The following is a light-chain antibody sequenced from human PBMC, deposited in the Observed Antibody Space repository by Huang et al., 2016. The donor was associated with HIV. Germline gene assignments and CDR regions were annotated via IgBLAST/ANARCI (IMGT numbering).Light chain of an antibody. Sequence: DIQMTQSPSSLSASIGDRVTMSCRASQTVDMYLNWYQQKPGRAPKLLIYAASNLQSDVPSRFSGTGSGTNFTLTISSLQPEDFVIYFCQQTYNAPRTFGQGTALEIK. V-gene: IGKV1-39*01. CDR2: AAS. CDR3: QQTYNAPRT. CDR1: QTVDMY. J-gene: IGKJ2*01.